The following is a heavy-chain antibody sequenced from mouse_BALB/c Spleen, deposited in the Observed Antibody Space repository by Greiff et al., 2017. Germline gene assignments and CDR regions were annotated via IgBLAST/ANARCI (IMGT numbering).Heavy chain of an antibody. Sequence: VQLQQSGAELVRPGVSVKISCKGSGYTFTDYAMHWVQQSHAKSLEWIGVISTYYGDASYNQKFKGKATMTVDKSSSTAYMELARLTSEDSAIYYCSRGSSSRCYAMDYWGQGTSVTVSS. CDR1: GYTFTDYA. J-gene: IGHJ4*01. CDR2: ISTYYGDA. D-gene: IGHD3-1*01. CDR3: SRGSSSRCYAMDY. V-gene: IGHV1S137*01.